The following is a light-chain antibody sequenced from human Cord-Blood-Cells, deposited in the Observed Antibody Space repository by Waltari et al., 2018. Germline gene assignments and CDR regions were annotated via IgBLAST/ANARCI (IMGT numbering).Light chain of an antibody. Sequence: QSALTQPASVSGSPGQSITISCTGTSSDVGSYNLVSWYQDHPGKAPKLMIYEGSKRPVGVSSGFSGSKSANTASLTIVGLQAEDEADYYCWSYAGSYVFGAGTKVTVL. CDR3: WSYAGSYV. CDR2: EGS. CDR1: SSDVGSYNL. J-gene: IGLJ1*01. V-gene: IGLV2-23*01.